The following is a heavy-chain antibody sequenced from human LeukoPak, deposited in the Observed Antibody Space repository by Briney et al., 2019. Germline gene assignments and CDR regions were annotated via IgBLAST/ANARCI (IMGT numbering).Heavy chain of an antibody. J-gene: IGHJ4*02. V-gene: IGHV4-59*01. D-gene: IGHD1-14*01. Sequence: SETLSLTCSVSGGSMRSYYWSWIRQPPGKGLEWIGYSYYTGSTNYNPSLKSRVTISVDTSKNQFSLKLNSVTAADTAVYYCARGRTTYFDYWGQGTLVTVSS. CDR1: GGSMRSYY. CDR3: ARGRTTYFDY. CDR2: SYYTGST.